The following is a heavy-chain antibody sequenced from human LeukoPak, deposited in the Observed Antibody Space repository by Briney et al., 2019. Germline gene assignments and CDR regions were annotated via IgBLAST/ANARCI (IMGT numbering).Heavy chain of an antibody. V-gene: IGHV1-69*05. Sequence: GASVKVSCKASGGTFSSYAISWVRQAPGQGLEWMGGIIPIFGTANYAQKFQGRVTITTEESTSTAYMELSSLRSEDTAVYYCAREGELYYALDYWGQGTLVTVSS. D-gene: IGHD1-26*01. CDR1: GGTFSSYA. CDR3: AREGELYYALDY. CDR2: IIPIFGTA. J-gene: IGHJ4*02.